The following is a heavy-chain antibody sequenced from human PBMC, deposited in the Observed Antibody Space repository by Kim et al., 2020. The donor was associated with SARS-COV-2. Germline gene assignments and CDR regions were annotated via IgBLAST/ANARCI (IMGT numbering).Heavy chain of an antibody. V-gene: IGHV3-74*01. D-gene: IGHD3-22*01. CDR1: GFTFSSYW. CDR3: ARDKTYYYDSSGYYRWFDP. J-gene: IGHJ5*02. Sequence: GGSLRLSCAASGFTFSSYWMHWVRQAPGKGLVWVSRINSDGSSTNYADSVKGRFTISRDNAKNTLYLQMNSLRAEDTAVYYCARDKTYYYDSSGYYRWFDPWGQGTLVTVSS. CDR2: INSDGSST.